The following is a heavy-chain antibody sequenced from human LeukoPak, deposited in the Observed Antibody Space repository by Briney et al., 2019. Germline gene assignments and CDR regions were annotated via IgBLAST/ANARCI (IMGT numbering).Heavy chain of an antibody. V-gene: IGHV6-1*01. CDR1: GDSVSSNSAA. CDR3: ARDLEQLVPSYYYYGMDV. Sequence: SQTLSPTCAISGDSVSSNSAAWNWIRQSPSRGLEWLGRTYYRSKWYNDYAVSVKSRITINPDTSKNQFSLQLNSVTPEDTAVYYCARDLEQLVPSYYYYGMDVWGQGTTVTVSS. CDR2: TYYRSKWYN. J-gene: IGHJ6*02. D-gene: IGHD6-6*01.